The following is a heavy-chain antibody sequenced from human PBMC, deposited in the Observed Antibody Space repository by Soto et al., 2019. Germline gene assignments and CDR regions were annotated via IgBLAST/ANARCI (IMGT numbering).Heavy chain of an antibody. J-gene: IGHJ4*02. CDR2: IYYSGST. CDR3: ARDRLTTYGDYGFDY. CDR1: GGSISSGDYY. V-gene: IGHV4-30-4*01. D-gene: IGHD4-17*01. Sequence: PSETLSLTCTVSGGSISSGDYYWSWIRQPPGKGLEWIGYIYYSGSTYYNPSLKSRVTISVDTSKNQFSLKLSSVTAADTAVYYCARDRLTTYGDYGFDYWGQGTLVTVSS.